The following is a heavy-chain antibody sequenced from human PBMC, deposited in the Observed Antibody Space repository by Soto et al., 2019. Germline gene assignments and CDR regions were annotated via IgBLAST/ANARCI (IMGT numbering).Heavy chain of an antibody. Sequence: PGGSLRLSCAASGFPFSSYGMHWVRQAPGKGLEWVAVIWYDGSNKYYADSVKGRFTISRDNSKNTLYLQMNSLRAEDTAVYYCARLGDTMVRGVYHPYYYYYMDVWGKGTTVTVSS. CDR2: IWYDGSNK. CDR3: ARLGDTMVRGVYHPYYYYYMDV. J-gene: IGHJ6*03. V-gene: IGHV3-33*01. D-gene: IGHD3-10*01. CDR1: GFPFSSYG.